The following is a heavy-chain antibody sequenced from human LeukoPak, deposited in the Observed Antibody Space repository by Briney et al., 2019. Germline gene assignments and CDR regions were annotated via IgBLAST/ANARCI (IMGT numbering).Heavy chain of an antibody. Sequence: ASVKVSCKASGYTFTSYGISWVRQAPGQGLEWMGWVNTYDGNTNYTQKFQGRVTLTTDTSTNTAYMELRSLRSDDTAVYYCARDQDTAMVGSSDFDYWGQGTLVTVSS. D-gene: IGHD5-18*01. V-gene: IGHV1-18*01. CDR1: GYTFTSYG. J-gene: IGHJ4*02. CDR3: ARDQDTAMVGSSDFDY. CDR2: VNTYDGNT.